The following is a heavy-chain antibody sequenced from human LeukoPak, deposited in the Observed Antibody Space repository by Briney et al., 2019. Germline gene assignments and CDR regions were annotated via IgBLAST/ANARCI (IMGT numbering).Heavy chain of an antibody. CDR2: IWYDGSNK. CDR3: AKERYDFWSGYAFDY. D-gene: IGHD3-3*01. Sequence: PGGSLRLSCAASGFTFSSYGMHWVRQAPGKGLEWVAVIWYDGSNKYYADSVKGRFTISRDNSKNTLYLQMNSLRAEDKAVYYCAKERYDFWSGYAFDYWGQGTLVTVSS. J-gene: IGHJ4*02. V-gene: IGHV3-33*06. CDR1: GFTFSSYG.